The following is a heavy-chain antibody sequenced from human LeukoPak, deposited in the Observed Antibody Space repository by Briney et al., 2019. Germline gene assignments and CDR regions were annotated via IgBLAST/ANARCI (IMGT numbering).Heavy chain of an antibody. V-gene: IGHV3-23*01. Sequence: GGSLRLSCVASGFTFSSYAMSWVRQAPGKGLEWVSAISGSGGSTYYADSVKGRFTISRDNSKNTLYLQMNSLRAEDTAVYYCAREIGDYYDSSGADYWGQGTLVTVSS. CDR3: AREIGDYYDSSGADY. CDR2: ISGSGGST. J-gene: IGHJ4*02. CDR1: GFTFSSYA. D-gene: IGHD3-22*01.